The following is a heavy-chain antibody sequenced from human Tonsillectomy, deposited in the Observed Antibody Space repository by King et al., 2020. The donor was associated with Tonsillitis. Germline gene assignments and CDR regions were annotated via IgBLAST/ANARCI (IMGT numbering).Heavy chain of an antibody. D-gene: IGHD2-2*01. Sequence: QLVQSGSELKKPGASVKVSCKASGYTFTSYAMNWVRQAPGQGLEWMGWINTNTGNPTYAQGFTGRFVFSLDTSVTTAYLQISSLKAEDTAVYYCAREIKRACSSPSGHFLYWGQGTLVTLST. J-gene: IGHJ1*01. CDR1: GYTFTSYA. CDR3: AREIKRACSSPSGHFLY. CDR2: INTNTGNP. V-gene: IGHV7-4-1*02.